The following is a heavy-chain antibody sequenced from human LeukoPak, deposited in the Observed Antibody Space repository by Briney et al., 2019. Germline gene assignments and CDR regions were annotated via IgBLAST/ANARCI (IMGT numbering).Heavy chain of an antibody. CDR3: ATPGPGYGDYLSY. CDR2: IYYSGST. Sequence: SETLSLTCTVSGGSISSYYWSWIRQPPGKGLEWIGYIYYSGSTNYNPSLKSRGTISVDTSKNQFSLKLSSVTAADTAVYYCATPGPGYGDYLSYWGQGTLVTVSS. J-gene: IGHJ4*02. D-gene: IGHD4-17*01. V-gene: IGHV4-59*08. CDR1: GGSISSYY.